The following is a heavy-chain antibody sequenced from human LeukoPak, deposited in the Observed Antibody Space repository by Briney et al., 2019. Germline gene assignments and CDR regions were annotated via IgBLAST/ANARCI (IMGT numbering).Heavy chain of an antibody. D-gene: IGHD2-2*01. Sequence: GASVTVSFTASGGTFTIYAISWVRQAPGQGLGWVGRIIPILGIANYAKKFQGRVTITAYKSTSTAYMELSSLRSEDTAVYYCAMPYQLLDERMPRIDYYYYGMDVWGQGTTVTVSS. CDR2: IIPILGIA. J-gene: IGHJ6*02. CDR1: GGTFTIYA. CDR3: AMPYQLLDERMPRIDYYYYGMDV. V-gene: IGHV1-69*04.